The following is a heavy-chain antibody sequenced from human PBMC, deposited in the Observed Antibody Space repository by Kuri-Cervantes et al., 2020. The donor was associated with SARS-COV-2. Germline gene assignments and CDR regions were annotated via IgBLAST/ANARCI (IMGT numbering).Heavy chain of an antibody. J-gene: IGHJ4*02. CDR3: ARGAYDFWSGYYPRYYFDY. V-gene: IGHV4-38-2*01. Sequence: SETLSLTCAVSGYSISSGYYWGWIRQPPGKGLEWIGYIYYSGSTYYNPSLKSRVTISVDTSKNQFSLKLSSVTAADTAVYYCARGAYDFWSGYYPRYYFDYWGQGTLVTVSS. CDR1: GYSISSGYY. D-gene: IGHD3-3*01. CDR2: IYYSGST.